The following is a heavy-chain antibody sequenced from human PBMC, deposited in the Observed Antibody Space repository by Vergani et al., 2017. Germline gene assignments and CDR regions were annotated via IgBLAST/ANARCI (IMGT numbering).Heavy chain of an antibody. J-gene: IGHJ5*02. D-gene: IGHD6-6*01. CDR3: AKDLGTSSGGGWFDP. CDR1: GITSAGYA. V-gene: IGHV3-9*02. CDR2: ISWNSNSI. Sequence: EVQLEESGGGLVLPGRSLRLSCVASGITSAGYAMNWVRQAPGKGLEWVSGISWNSNSIGYADSVKGRFTISRDNAKNSLYLQMNSLRAEDTALYYCAKDLGTSSGGGWFDPWGQGTLVTVSS.